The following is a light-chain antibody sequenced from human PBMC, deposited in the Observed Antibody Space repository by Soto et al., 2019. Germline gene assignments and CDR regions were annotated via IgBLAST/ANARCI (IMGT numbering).Light chain of an antibody. CDR1: ESVSSNY. J-gene: IGKJ1*01. Sequence: EIVLTQSPGTLSLSPGERATLSCRASESVSSNYLAWYQLKPGQAPRLLIYGTSIRAAGIPDRFSGSGSGTDFTLTISRLDPEDFAVYFCQQYGSSPRTFGQGTEVEIK. CDR2: GTS. V-gene: IGKV3-20*01. CDR3: QQYGSSPRT.